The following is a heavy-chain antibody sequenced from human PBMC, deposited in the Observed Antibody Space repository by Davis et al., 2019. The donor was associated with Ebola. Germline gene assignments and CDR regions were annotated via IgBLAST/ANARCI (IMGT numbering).Heavy chain of an antibody. D-gene: IGHD3-3*01. CDR2: INPNSGGT. CDR3: ARGDTIFGAVIVRNAFDI. V-gene: IGHV1-2*04. CDR1: GYTFTSYG. Sequence: ASVKVSCKASGYTFTSYGISWVRQAPGQGLEWMGWINPNSGGTNYAQKFQGWVTMTRDTSISTAYMELSRLRSDDTAVYYCARGDTIFGAVIVRNAFDIWGQGTMVTVSS. J-gene: IGHJ3*02.